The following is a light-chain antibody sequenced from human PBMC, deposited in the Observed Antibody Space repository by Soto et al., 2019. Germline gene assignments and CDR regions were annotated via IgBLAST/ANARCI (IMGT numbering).Light chain of an antibody. V-gene: IGKV1-12*01. J-gene: IGKJ4*01. Sequence: DIQMTQSPSSVSASVGDRVTITCLASQGITNWLAWYQQKPGKAPKLLIYAASGLPSGVPSRFSGSGSGTDFTLTISSLQPEDFETYYCQQANSFPLTFGGGTKVDIK. CDR3: QQANSFPLT. CDR2: AAS. CDR1: QGITNW.